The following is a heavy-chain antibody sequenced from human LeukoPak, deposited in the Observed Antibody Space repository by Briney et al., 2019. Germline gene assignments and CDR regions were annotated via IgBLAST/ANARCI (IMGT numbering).Heavy chain of an antibody. CDR1: GFTFSSYA. CDR2: ISGSGGST. J-gene: IGHJ4*02. V-gene: IGHV3-23*01. CDR3: ARGSSSGWPDYFDY. D-gene: IGHD6-19*01. Sequence: GGSLRLSCAASGFTFSSYAMSWVRQAPGKGLEWVSAISGSGGSTYYADSVKGRFTISRDNAKNTLYLQMSSLRAEDTAVYYCARGSSSGWPDYFDYWGRGTLVTVSS.